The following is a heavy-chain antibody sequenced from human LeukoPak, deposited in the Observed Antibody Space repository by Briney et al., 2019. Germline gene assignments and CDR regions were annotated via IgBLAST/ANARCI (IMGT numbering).Heavy chain of an antibody. D-gene: IGHD5/OR15-5a*01. CDR1: GYTFNNYG. J-gene: IGHJ4*02. CDR2: VSSYNGDT. Sequence: ASVKVSCKTSGYTFNNYGISWVRQAPGQGLEWMGWVSSYNGDTNYAQKFQGRVTMTTDTSTSTAYMELRSLRSDDTAVFYCARGGLPIVWYYFDYWGQGTLVTVSS. V-gene: IGHV1-18*01. CDR3: ARGGLPIVWYYFDY.